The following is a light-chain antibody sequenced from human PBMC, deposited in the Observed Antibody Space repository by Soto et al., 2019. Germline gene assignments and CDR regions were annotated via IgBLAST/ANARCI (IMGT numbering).Light chain of an antibody. CDR2: DTS. Sequence: QAVVTQEPSLSVSAGGTVTLTCGSSTGGVTSGHYPHWFQKKPGQAPRTLIHDTSNKHSWTPARFSGSLLGGKAHLTLSGAQPEDESEYSCLLAYNDAWVFGGGTKLTVL. V-gene: IGLV7-46*01. CDR1: TGGVTSGHY. J-gene: IGLJ2*01. CDR3: LLAYNDAWV.